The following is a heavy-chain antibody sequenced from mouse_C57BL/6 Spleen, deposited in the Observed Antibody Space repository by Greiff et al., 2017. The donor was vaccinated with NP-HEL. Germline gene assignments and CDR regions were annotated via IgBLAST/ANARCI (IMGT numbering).Heavy chain of an antibody. CDR3: TRSHYYGISYGFAY. J-gene: IGHJ3*01. Sequence: VQLQQSGPELVKPGASVKISCKASGYSFTDYNMNWVKQSNGKSLEWIGVINPNYGTTSYNQKFKGKATLTVDQSSSTAYMQLNSLTSEDSAVYYCTRSHYYGISYGFAYWGQGTLVTVSA. V-gene: IGHV1-39*01. CDR1: GYSFTDYN. D-gene: IGHD1-1*01. CDR2: INPNYGTT.